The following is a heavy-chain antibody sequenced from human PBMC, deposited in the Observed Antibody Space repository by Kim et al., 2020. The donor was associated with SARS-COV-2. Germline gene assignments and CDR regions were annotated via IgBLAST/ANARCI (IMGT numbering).Heavy chain of an antibody. CDR2: INPNSGGT. J-gene: IGHJ6*02. Sequence: ASVKVSCKASGYTFTGYYMHWVRQAPGQGLEWMGRINPNSGGTNYAQKFQGRVTMTRDTSISTAYMELSRLRSDDTAVYYCARGGLGSGSYYYYYGMDVWGQGTTVTVSS. V-gene: IGHV1-2*06. D-gene: IGHD1-26*01. CDR1: GYTFTGYY. CDR3: ARGGLGSGSYYYYYGMDV.